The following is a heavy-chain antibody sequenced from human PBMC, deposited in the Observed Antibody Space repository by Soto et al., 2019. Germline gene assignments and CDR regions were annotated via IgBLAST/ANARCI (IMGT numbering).Heavy chain of an antibody. V-gene: IGHV4-59*01. J-gene: IGHJ4*02. CDR1: GGSISSYY. Sequence: QVKLQESGPGLVKPSETLSLTCTVSGGSISSYYWSWIRQPPGKGLERIGYIYYSGSTNYNPSLKSRVTISVDTSKNQFSLKLSSVTAADTAVYYCARSDGRYWGQGTLVTVSS. CDR3: ARSDGRY. CDR2: IYYSGST.